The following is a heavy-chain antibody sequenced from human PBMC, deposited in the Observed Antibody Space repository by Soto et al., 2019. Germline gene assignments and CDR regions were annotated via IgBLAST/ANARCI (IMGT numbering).Heavy chain of an antibody. D-gene: IGHD3-22*01. CDR1: VGTFSIYA. V-gene: IGHV1-69*13. CDR3: ARDRLRGYDSSGFYS. J-gene: IGHJ4*02. Sequence: GASVKVSCKASVGTFSIYAISWVRQAPGQGLEWMGGIIPIFGTANYAQKFQGRVTITADESTSTAYMELRSLKSDDTAIYYCARDRLRGYDSSGFYSWGQGTMVTVSS. CDR2: IIPIFGTA.